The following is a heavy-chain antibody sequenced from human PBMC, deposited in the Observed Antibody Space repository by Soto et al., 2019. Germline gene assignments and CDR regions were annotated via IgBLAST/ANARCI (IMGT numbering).Heavy chain of an antibody. J-gene: IGHJ5*02. CDR1: GFIFSSYG. CDR2: IWYDGSNK. V-gene: IGHV3-33*01. Sequence: QVQLVESGGGVVQPGRSLRLSCAASGFIFSSYGMHWVRQAPDKGPERVAVIWYDGSNKYYADSVKGRFTISRDNSKNTLYLQMNSLRAEDTAVYYCARDGSRESGGVKHDLTDFDPWGHGTLVSVSS. CDR3: ARDGSRESGGVKHDLTDFDP. D-gene: IGHD2-2*01.